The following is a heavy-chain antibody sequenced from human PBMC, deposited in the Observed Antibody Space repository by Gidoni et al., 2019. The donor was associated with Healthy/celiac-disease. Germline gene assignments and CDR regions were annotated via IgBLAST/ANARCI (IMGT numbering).Heavy chain of an antibody. V-gene: IGHV3-30*02. CDR2: IRYDGSNK. J-gene: IGHJ6*02. Sequence: VRQAPGKGLEWVAFIRYDGSNKYYADSVKGRFTISRDNSKNTLYLQMNSLRAEDTAVYYCARSDGYNYYYYYGMDVWGQGTTVTVPS. CDR3: ARSDGYNYYYYYGMDV. D-gene: IGHD5-12*01.